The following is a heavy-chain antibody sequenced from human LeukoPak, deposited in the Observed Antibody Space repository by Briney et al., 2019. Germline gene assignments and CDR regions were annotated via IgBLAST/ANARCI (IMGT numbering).Heavy chain of an antibody. CDR2: ISYDGSNK. J-gene: IGHJ3*02. V-gene: IGHV3-30-3*01. D-gene: IGHD4-17*01. CDR3: ARDGDYGDVLGSAFDI. Sequence: GGSLRLSCAVSGLTLCSYAMHGVRRAPGKGPERVVVISYDGSNKSYADSVKGRFPISRDNSKNTLYLQMNSLRGEDTAVYYCARDGDYGDVLGSAFDIWGQGTMVTVSS. CDR1: GLTLCSYA.